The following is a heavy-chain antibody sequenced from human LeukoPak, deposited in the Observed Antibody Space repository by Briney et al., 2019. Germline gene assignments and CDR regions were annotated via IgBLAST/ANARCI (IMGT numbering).Heavy chain of an antibody. CDR1: GFTFSSYA. J-gene: IGHJ4*02. CDR3: ARALTHSNYVPPYYFDY. V-gene: IGHV3-64*01. Sequence: PGGSLRLSCAASGFTFSSYAMHWVRQAPGKGLEYVSAISSNGGSTYYANSVKGRFTISRDNSKNTLYLQMGSLRAEDMAVYYCARALTHSNYVPPYYFDYWGQGTLVTVSS. D-gene: IGHD4-11*01. CDR2: ISSNGGST.